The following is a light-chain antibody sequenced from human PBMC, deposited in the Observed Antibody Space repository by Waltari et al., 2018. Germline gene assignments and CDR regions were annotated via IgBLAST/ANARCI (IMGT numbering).Light chain of an antibody. CDR3: QHYDGVPPWT. J-gene: IGKJ1*01. CDR2: DAS. Sequence: DIQMTQSPSSLSASVGDRVTITCQASRDINNYLNWYQQKPGKAPKLLIYDASTLETGVPSRVSGSGSVTDFVFTISRLQPEDIATYYCQHYDGVPPWTFGKGTRVDFK. V-gene: IGKV1-33*01. CDR1: RDINNY.